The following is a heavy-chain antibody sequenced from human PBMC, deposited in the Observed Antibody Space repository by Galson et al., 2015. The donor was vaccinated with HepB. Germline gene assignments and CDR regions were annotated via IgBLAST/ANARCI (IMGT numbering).Heavy chain of an antibody. V-gene: IGHV3-66*02. D-gene: IGHD2-2*01. CDR3: ARTVVPAAGLGNWFDP. Sequence: SLRLSCAASGFTVSSTYMSWVRQAPGKGLEWVSVIYSGGSTYYADSVKGRFTISRDNSKNTLYLQMNSLRAEDTAVYYCARTVVPAAGLGNWFDPWGQGTLVTVSS. CDR1: GFTVSSTY. CDR2: IYSGGST. J-gene: IGHJ5*02.